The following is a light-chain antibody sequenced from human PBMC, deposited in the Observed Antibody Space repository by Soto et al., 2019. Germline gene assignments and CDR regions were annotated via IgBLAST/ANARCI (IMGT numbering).Light chain of an antibody. CDR2: QVT. J-gene: IGLJ1*01. V-gene: IGLV2-14*01. CDR1: SSDIGGYYY. Sequence: QSALTQPASVSGSPGQSITISCTGTSSDIGGYYYVSWYQHHPGKAPKLMIYQVTNRPSGASHRFSGSKSGNTASLTISGLQAEDEADYFCTSYSSSSTFYVFGTGTKVTVL. CDR3: TSYSSSSTFYV.